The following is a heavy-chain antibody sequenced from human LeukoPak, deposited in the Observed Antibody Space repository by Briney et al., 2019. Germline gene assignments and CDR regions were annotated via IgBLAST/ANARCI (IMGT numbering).Heavy chain of an antibody. J-gene: IGHJ6*02. CDR2: INAGNGNT. Sequence: ASVKVSCKASGYTFTSYAMHWVRQAPGQRLEWMGWINAGNGNTKYSQKFQGRVTITRDTSASTAYMELSSLRSEDTAVYYCARELIVGATRYYCCGMDVWGQGTTVTVSS. D-gene: IGHD1-26*01. CDR1: GYTFTSYA. V-gene: IGHV1-3*01. CDR3: ARELIVGATRYYCCGMDV.